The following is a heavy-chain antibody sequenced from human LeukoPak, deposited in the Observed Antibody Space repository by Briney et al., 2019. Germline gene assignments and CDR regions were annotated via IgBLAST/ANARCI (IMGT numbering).Heavy chain of an antibody. J-gene: IGHJ4*02. Sequence: SCKASXYTFTSYAMHWVRQAPGQRLEWMGWINAGNGNTKYSQKFQGRVTITRDTSASTAYMELSSLRSADTAVYYCARDRIIMVRGIEYWGQGTLVTVSS. CDR1: XYTFTSYA. V-gene: IGHV1-3*01. CDR2: INAGNGNT. CDR3: ARDRIIMVRGIEY. D-gene: IGHD3-10*01.